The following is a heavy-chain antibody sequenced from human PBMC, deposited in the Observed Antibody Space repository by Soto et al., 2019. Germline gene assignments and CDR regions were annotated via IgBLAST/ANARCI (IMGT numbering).Heavy chain of an antibody. D-gene: IGHD2-15*01. V-gene: IGHV3-15*02. CDR1: GFTFNNAR. J-gene: IGHJ4*02. Sequence: EVQLVESGGALVEPGGSLRLSCAASGFTFNNARMSWVRQAPGKGLDCVGRIDGGKTDFAAPVEGRFTFSRDDSRNTLFLQMNSLKTEDTGVYYCTSTAAAKVRTLSYWGQGTLVTVSS. CDR2: IDGGKT. CDR3: TSTAAAKVRTLSY.